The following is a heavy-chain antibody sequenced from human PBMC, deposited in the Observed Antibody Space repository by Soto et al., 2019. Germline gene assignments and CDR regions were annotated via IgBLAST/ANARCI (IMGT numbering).Heavy chain of an antibody. CDR2: IDHSGST. CDR3: ARPPNYYDSSCYYPARPIHAFDI. J-gene: IGHJ3*02. V-gene: IGHV4-39*01. CDR1: GGSISSSSYY. Sequence: QLQLQESGPGLVKPSETLSLTSTVSGGSISSSSYYWGCIRQPPGKGLEWIGRIDHSGSTYYNPSLTSRVTISVDTSKIKLALKLSSVTAADTAVYYCARPPNYYDSSCYYPARPIHAFDILGKGTMVTVSS. D-gene: IGHD3-22*01.